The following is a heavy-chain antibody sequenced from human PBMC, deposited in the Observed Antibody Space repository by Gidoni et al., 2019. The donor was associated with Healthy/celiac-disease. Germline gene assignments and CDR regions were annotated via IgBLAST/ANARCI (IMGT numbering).Heavy chain of an antibody. CDR3: ASSEYQLLSHYYYYGMDV. Sequence: EVQLVQSGAEVKTPGESLKISCKGSGSSFTSYWIGWVRQMPGKGLEWMGFIYPGDSDTRYSPSFQGQVTISADKSISTAYLQWSSLKASDTAMYYCASSEYQLLSHYYYYGMDVWGQGTTVTVSS. CDR2: IYPGDSDT. CDR1: GSSFTSYW. V-gene: IGHV5-51*01. J-gene: IGHJ6*02. D-gene: IGHD2-2*01.